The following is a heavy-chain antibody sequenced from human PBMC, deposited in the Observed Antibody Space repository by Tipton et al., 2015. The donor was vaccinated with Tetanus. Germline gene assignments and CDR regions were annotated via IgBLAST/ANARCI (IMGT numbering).Heavy chain of an antibody. CDR2: VTHSGST. J-gene: IGHJ4*02. CDR3: ARGLPRQPFYFDY. CDR1: GGSFSGYY. Sequence: GLVKPSETLSLTCGVYGGSFSGYYWTWIRQPPGKGLEGLGEVTHSGSTNYNPSLKSRFTISVDTAKKQFSLKLTSVTAADTAVYHCARGLPRQPFYFDYWGQGKLVTFSS. V-gene: IGHV4-34*01. D-gene: IGHD6-13*01.